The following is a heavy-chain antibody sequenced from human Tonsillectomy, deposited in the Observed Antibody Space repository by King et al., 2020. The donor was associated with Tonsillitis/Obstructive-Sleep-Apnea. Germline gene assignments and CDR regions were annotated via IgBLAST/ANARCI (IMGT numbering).Heavy chain of an antibody. D-gene: IGHD3-9*01. CDR3: ARTYYDILTGYYYFDF. CDR1: GYSFTIYW. Sequence: QLVQSGAEMKKPGESLKISCKGSGYSFTIYWIGWVRQMPGKGLEWMGIIYPGDSDTRYSPSFQGQVTISADKSISTAYLQWSSLKASDTAMYYCARTYYDILTGYYYFDFXGQGTLVTVSS. V-gene: IGHV5-51*01. CDR2: IYPGDSDT. J-gene: IGHJ4*02.